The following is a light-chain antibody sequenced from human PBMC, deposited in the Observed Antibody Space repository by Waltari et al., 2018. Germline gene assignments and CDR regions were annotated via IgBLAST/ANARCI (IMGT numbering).Light chain of an antibody. CDR1: SLRSYY. V-gene: IGLV3-19*01. Sequence: SSELTQDPAVSVAMGQTVRITCQGDSLRSYYASWYQQRPGQAPILVIYDENNRPSGVPDRFAGSSSHNTGSLTSTGAQAEDEASYYCHSRDASGVAGSFGGGTKLTVL. J-gene: IGLJ2*01. CDR2: DEN. CDR3: HSRDASGVAGS.